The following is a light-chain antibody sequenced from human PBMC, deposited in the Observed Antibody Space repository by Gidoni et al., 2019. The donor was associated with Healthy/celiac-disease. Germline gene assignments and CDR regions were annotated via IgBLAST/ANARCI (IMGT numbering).Light chain of an antibody. CDR2: GNS. Sequence: QSVLTQPPPVSGAPGQRVTISSTGSSSNIGAGYDVHWYQQLPGTAPKLLIYGNSTRPSGVPDRFSGSKSGTSASLAITGLQAEDEADYYCQSYDSSLSGWVFGGGTKLTVL. CDR3: QSYDSSLSGWV. CDR1: SSNIGAGYD. V-gene: IGLV1-40*01. J-gene: IGLJ3*02.